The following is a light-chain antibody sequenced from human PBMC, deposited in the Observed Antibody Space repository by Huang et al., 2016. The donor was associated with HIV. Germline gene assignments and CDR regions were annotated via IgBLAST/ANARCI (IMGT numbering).Light chain of an antibody. V-gene: IGKV3-11*01. CDR2: DAS. J-gene: IGKJ4*01. CDR1: QSVSSY. Sequence: EIVLTQSPATLSLSPGERATLSCRTSQSVSSYLAWYQQKPGQAPRLLIDDASNRATGIPARCSGSGSGTDFTLTISSLEPEDFAVYYCQQRSNWPPNFGGGTKVEIK. CDR3: QQRSNWPPN.